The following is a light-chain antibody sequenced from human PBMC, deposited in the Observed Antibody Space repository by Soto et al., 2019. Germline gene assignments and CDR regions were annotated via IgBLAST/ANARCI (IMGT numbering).Light chain of an antibody. V-gene: IGLV2-14*01. Sequence: QSVLTQPASLSGSPGQSITTSCTGTSSDVGGYNYVSWYQRHPGKAPKLMIYEVSNRPSGVSNRFSGSKSGNTASLTISGLQAGDEADYYCSSYTSSSTRVLGTGTKVTVL. J-gene: IGLJ1*01. CDR2: EVS. CDR3: SSYTSSSTRV. CDR1: SSDVGGYNY.